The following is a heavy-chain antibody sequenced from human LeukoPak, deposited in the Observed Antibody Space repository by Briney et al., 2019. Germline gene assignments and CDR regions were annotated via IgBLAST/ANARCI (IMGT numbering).Heavy chain of an antibody. CDR1: GGSFSGYY. CDR3: ARPIAAAVPGGAFDI. D-gene: IGHD6-13*01. V-gene: IGHV4-34*01. J-gene: IGHJ3*02. CDR2: INHSGST. Sequence: SETLSLTCAVYGGSFSGYYWSWIRQPPGKGLEWLGEINHSGSTDYNPSLKSRVTISVDTSKNQFSLKLSSVTAADTAVYYCARPIAAAVPGGAFDIWGQGTMVTVSS.